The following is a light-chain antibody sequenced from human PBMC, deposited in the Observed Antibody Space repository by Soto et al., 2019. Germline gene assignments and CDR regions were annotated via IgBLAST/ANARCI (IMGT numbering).Light chain of an antibody. CDR2: AAS. CDR3: QQSYSTPPCT. Sequence: DIQMTQSPSSLSASVGDRVTITCRASQSISSYVNWYQQKPGKAPKLLIYAASSLQSGVPSRFSGSGSGTDFTLTISSLQPEDFATYYCQQSYSTPPCTFGQGTKREIK. CDR1: QSISSY. V-gene: IGKV1-39*01. J-gene: IGKJ2*02.